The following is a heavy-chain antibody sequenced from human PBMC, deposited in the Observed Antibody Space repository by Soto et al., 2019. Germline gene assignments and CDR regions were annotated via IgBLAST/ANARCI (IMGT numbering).Heavy chain of an antibody. D-gene: IGHD5-12*01. CDR3: ARDGGEKVEMATITFAY. J-gene: IGHJ4*02. V-gene: IGHV1-18*01. CDR1: GYSFTSYG. Sequence: QVQLVQSGAEVKKPGASVKVSCKASGYSFTSYGIIWVRKAPGQGLERMGWISAYNGNTNYAQKLQGRVTMTTDTSTSTAYMELRSLRSDDTAVYYFARDGGEKVEMATITFAYWGQGTLVTVSS. CDR2: ISAYNGNT.